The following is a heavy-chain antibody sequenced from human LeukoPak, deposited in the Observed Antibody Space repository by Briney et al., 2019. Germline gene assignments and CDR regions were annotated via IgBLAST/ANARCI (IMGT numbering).Heavy chain of an antibody. CDR3: ARGRYTYYYGSGSYYRYYFDY. CDR2: INPNSGGT. D-gene: IGHD3-10*01. V-gene: IGHV1-2*04. CDR1: GYTFTGYY. J-gene: IGHJ4*02. Sequence: GASVKVSCKASGYTFTGYYMHWVRQAPGQGLEWMGWINPNSGGTNYAQKFQGWVTMTRDTSISTAYMELSRLRSDDTAVYYCARGRYTYYYGSGSYYRYYFDYWGQGTLVTVSS.